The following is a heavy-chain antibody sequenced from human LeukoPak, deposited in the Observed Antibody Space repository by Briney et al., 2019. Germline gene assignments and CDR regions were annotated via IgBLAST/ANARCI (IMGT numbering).Heavy chain of an antibody. D-gene: IGHD3-10*01. CDR3: AKGRGAFDI. J-gene: IGHJ3*02. CDR1: GFTFTNYG. V-gene: IGHV3-30*18. Sequence: GGSLRLSCAASGFTFTNYGMHWVRQAPGKGLEWVAVISYNGGNMVYVDSVKGRFTIPRDNSKNTLYLQMNSLRTEDTAAYYCAKGRGAFDIWGQGTMVTVSS. CDR2: ISYNGGNM.